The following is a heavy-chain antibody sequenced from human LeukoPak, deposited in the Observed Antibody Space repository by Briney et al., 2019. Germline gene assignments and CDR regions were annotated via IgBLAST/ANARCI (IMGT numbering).Heavy chain of an antibody. Sequence: PSETLSLTCAVSGGSISSSNWWSWVRQPPGKGLEWIGEIYHSGSTNYNPSLKSRVTISVDKSKNQFSLKLSSVTAADTAVYYCARFVTYDYGDYDAFDIWGQGTMVTVSS. CDR1: GGSISSSNW. D-gene: IGHD4-17*01. CDR3: ARFVTYDYGDYDAFDI. J-gene: IGHJ3*02. V-gene: IGHV4-4*02. CDR2: IYHSGST.